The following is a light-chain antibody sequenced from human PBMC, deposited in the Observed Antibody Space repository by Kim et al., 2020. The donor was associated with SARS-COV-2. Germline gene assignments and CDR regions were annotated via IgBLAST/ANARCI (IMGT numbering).Light chain of an antibody. V-gene: IGLV2-11*01. CDR3: CSFAGSYFL. CDR1: SSDVGGYNF. Sequence: PGQSVTISCTGTSSDVGGYNFVSWYQHRPGTAPKFMIYDVNKRPSGVPDRFSGSKSGNTASLTISGLQADDEADYYCCSFAGSYFLFGGGTQLTVL. CDR2: DVN. J-gene: IGLJ2*01.